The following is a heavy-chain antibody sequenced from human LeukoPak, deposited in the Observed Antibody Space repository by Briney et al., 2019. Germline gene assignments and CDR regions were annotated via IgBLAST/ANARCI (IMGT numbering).Heavy chain of an antibody. CDR3: ARGMGGYALYYGMDV. D-gene: IGHD5-12*01. CDR2: MNPNSGNT. V-gene: IGHV1-8*01. J-gene: IGHJ6*02. CDR1: GYTFTSYD. Sequence: ASVKVSCKASGYTFTSYDINWVRQATGQGLEWMGWMNPNSGNTGYAQKFQGRVTITADKSTSTAYMELSSLRSEDTAVYYCARGMGGYALYYGMDVWGQGTTVTVSS.